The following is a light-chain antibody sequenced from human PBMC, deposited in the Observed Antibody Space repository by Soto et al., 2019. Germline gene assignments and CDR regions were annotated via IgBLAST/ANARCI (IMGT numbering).Light chain of an antibody. J-gene: IGKJ4*01. CDR2: DAS. CDR1: QSVNSD. CDR3: QQYTNWPPLT. V-gene: IGKV3-15*01. Sequence: EIEMTQSPATLSVSPGEGATLSCRASQSVNSDLAWYQQKPGQAPRLLIYDASTRAAGIPARFSGSRSGTEFTLTISSLQSEDFAVYYCQQYTNWPPLTFGGGTKVEI.